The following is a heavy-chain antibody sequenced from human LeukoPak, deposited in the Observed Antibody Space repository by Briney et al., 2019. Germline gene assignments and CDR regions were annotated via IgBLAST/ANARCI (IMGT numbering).Heavy chain of an antibody. D-gene: IGHD3-3*01. CDR2: VYHSGST. V-gene: IGHV4-38-2*02. J-gene: IGHJ4*02. CDR1: GYSISSGYY. CDR3: ARDFRGGYDFWSGYYTPYYFDY. Sequence: PSETLSLTCTVSGYSISSGYYWAWIRQPPGKGLEWIGRVYHSGSTYYNPSLKSRVTISVDTSKNHFSLKLSSVTAADTAVYYCARDFRGGYDFWSGYYTPYYFDYWGQGTLVTVSP.